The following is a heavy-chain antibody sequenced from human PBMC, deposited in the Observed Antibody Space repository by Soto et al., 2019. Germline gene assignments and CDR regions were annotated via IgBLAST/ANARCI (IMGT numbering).Heavy chain of an antibody. Sequence: ASVKVSCKASGYTFTGYYMHWVRQAPGQGLEWMGWINPNSGGTNYAQKFQGRVTMTRDTSISTAYMELSRLRSDDTAVYYCAPGERPAPPISLFGGMDVWGQGPTVTVPS. CDR1: GYTFTGYY. V-gene: IGHV1-2*02. J-gene: IGHJ6*02. CDR2: INPNSGGT. CDR3: APGERPAPPISLFGGMDV. D-gene: IGHD3-16*01.